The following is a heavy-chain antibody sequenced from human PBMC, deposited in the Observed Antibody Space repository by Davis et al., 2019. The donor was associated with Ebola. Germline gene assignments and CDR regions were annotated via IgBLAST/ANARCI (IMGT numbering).Heavy chain of an antibody. J-gene: IGHJ4*02. V-gene: IGHV3-30*18. Sequence: GESLKISCAASGFTFSSYGMHWVRQAPGKGLEWVAVISYDGSNKYYADSVKGRFTISRDNSKNTLYLQMNSLRAEDTAVYYCAKDDLSPGYSSSWYLVYWGQGTLVTVSS. CDR1: GFTFSSYG. D-gene: IGHD6-13*01. CDR2: ISYDGSNK. CDR3: AKDDLSPGYSSSWYLVY.